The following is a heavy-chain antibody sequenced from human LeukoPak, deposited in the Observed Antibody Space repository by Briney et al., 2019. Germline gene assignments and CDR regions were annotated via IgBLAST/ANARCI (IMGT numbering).Heavy chain of an antibody. CDR1: GYSFTSYW. J-gene: IGHJ4*02. D-gene: IGHD2-2*01. V-gene: IGHV5-10-1*01. CDR3: AKSPIVVVPAAMGGNDY. Sequence: GESPRISCKGSGYSFTSYWISWVRQMPGKGLEWMGRIDPSDSYTNYSPSFQGHVTISADKSISTAYLQWSSLKASDTAMYCCAKSPIVVVPAAMGGNDYWGQGTLVTVSS. CDR2: IDPSDSYT.